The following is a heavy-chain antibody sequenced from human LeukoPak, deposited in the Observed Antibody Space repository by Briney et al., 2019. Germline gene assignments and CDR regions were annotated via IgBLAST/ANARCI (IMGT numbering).Heavy chain of an antibody. CDR3: ARSRVTRTYYYDSSGYYYAYYFDY. V-gene: IGHV3-66*01. CDR2: IYSGGRT. D-gene: IGHD3-22*01. Sequence: PGGSLRLSCAASGFTFSSNFMSWVRQAPGKGLEWVSVIYSGGRTDYADSVKGRFTISRDNSRNMLYLQMNSLRPEDTAVYYCARSRVTRTYYYDSSGYYYAYYFDYWGQGTLVTVSS. CDR1: GFTFSSNF. J-gene: IGHJ4*02.